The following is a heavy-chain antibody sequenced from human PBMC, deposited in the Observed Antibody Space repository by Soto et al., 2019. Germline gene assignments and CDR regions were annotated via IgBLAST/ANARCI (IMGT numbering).Heavy chain of an antibody. Sequence: QVQLVQSGAEVKKPGASVKVSCKASGYTFTGYYMHWVRQAPGQGLEWMGWINPNSGGTNYAQKFQGWVTMTRNTSISTAHMELSRLRSDDTAVYYCARSYYYGSGSYYNADYYCGMDVWCQGTTVTVSS. J-gene: IGHJ6*02. D-gene: IGHD3-10*01. CDR2: INPNSGGT. CDR3: ARSYYYGSGSYYNADYYCGMDV. CDR1: GYTFTGYY. V-gene: IGHV1-2*04.